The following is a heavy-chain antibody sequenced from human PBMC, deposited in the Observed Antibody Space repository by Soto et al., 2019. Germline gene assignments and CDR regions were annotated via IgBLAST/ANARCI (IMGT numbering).Heavy chain of an antibody. J-gene: IGHJ4*02. Sequence: SETLSLTCTVSGGSISSYYWSWIRQPPGKGLEWIGYIYYSGSTNYNPSLKSRVTISVDTSKNQFSLKLSSVTAADTAVYYCARGSDIPMVRGVMGYYFDYWGQGTLVTVYS. CDR1: GGSISSYY. D-gene: IGHD3-10*01. V-gene: IGHV4-59*01. CDR3: ARGSDIPMVRGVMGYYFDY. CDR2: IYYSGST.